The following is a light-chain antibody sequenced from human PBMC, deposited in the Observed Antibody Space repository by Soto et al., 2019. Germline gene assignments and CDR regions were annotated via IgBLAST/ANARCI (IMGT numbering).Light chain of an antibody. CDR3: AAWDASLNGVV. J-gene: IGLJ2*01. CDR2: SSN. V-gene: IGLV1-44*01. CDR1: TSNIGSNP. Sequence: QSVLTQPPSASGTPGQRVTISCSGSTSNIGSNPVNWYHQLPGTAPKLLIYSSNQRPSGVPDRFSGSKSGTSASLAISGLKSEDEADYYCAAWDASLNGVVFGGGTKLTVL.